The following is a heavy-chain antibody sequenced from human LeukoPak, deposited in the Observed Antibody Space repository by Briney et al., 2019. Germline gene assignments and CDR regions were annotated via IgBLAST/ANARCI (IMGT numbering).Heavy chain of an antibody. V-gene: IGHV4-39*01. Sequence: SETLSLTCTVSGGSISSSSYYWGWIRQPPGKGLEWIGSIYYSGSTYYNPSLKSRVTISVDTSKNQFSLKLSSVTAADTAVYYCARDYGDYPGCWGQGTLVTVSS. D-gene: IGHD4-17*01. J-gene: IGHJ4*02. CDR1: GGSISSSSYY. CDR3: ARDYGDYPGC. CDR2: IYYSGST.